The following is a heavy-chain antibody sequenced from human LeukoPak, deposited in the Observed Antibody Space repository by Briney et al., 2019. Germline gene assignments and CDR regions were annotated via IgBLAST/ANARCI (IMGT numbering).Heavy chain of an antibody. V-gene: IGHV4-34*01. CDR2: INHSGST. J-gene: IGHJ4*02. D-gene: IGHD3-16*02. CDR1: GGSFSGYY. CDR3: ARYRGLYDYVWGSYRSSGFDY. Sequence: SETLSLTCAVYGGSFSGYYWSWIRQPPGKGLEWIGEINHSGSTNYNPSLKSRVTISVDTSKNQFSLKLSSVTAADTAVYYCARYRGLYDYVWGSYRSSGFDYWGQGTLVTVSS.